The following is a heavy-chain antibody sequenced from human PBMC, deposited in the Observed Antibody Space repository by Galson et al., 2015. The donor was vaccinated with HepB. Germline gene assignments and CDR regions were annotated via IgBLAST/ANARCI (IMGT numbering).Heavy chain of an antibody. CDR3: ARDGPWIQLPNWFDP. CDR1: GDSVSSNSAA. V-gene: IGHV6-1*01. J-gene: IGHJ5*02. Sequence: CAISGDSVSSNSAAWNWIRQSPSRGLEWLGRTYYRSKWYNDYAVSVKSRITINPDTSKNQFSLQLNSVTPEDTAVYYCARDGPWIQLPNWFDPWGQGTLVTVSS. D-gene: IGHD5-18*01. CDR2: TYYRSKWYN.